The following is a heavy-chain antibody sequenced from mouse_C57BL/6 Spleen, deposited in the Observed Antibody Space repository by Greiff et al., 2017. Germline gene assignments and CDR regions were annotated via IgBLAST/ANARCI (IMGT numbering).Heavy chain of an antibody. Sequence: QVQLQQPGAELVRPGTSVKLSCKASGYTFTSCWMHWVKQRPGQGLEWIGVIDPSDSYTNYNQKFKGKATLTVDTSSSTAYMQLSSLTSEDAAVYYCARGGYWYFDVWGTGTTVTVSS. V-gene: IGHV1-59*01. CDR2: IDPSDSYT. CDR3: ARGGYWYFDV. CDR1: GYTFTSCW. J-gene: IGHJ1*03.